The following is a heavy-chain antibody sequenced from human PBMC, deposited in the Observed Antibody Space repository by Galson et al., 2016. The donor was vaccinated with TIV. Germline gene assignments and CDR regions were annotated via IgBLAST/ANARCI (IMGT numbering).Heavy chain of an antibody. CDR1: GGTFSTSV. V-gene: IGHV1-69*13. J-gene: IGHJ6*02. CDR3: ATDRNTALDTYSYYYGMDV. CDR2: INPLFGTA. D-gene: IGHD5-18*01. Sequence: SVKVSCKASGGTFSTSVFNWLRQAPGQGLEWMGVINPLFGTANYAQTFQGRLPITADESTSSAHMELSTLRSEDTAVYYCATDRNTALDTYSYYYGMDVWGQGTTVTVSS.